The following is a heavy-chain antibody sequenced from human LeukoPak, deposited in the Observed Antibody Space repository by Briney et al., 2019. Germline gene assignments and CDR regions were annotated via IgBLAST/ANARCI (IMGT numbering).Heavy chain of an antibody. Sequence: GGSLRLSCAASGFTFSSYGMHWVRQAPGKGLEWVAVISYDGSNKYYADSVKGRFTISRDNSKNTLYLQINSLRAEDTAVYYCAKSTIFGVIIPSYFDYWGQGTLVTVSS. CDR3: AKSTIFGVIIPSYFDY. CDR1: GFTFSSYG. J-gene: IGHJ4*02. CDR2: ISYDGSNK. V-gene: IGHV3-30*18. D-gene: IGHD3-3*01.